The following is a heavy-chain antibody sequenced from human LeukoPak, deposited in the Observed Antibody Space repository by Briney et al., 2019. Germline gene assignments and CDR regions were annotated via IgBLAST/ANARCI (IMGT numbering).Heavy chain of an antibody. CDR3: AREAVTIFGLVRTQTPKGPHRFDP. CDR1: GGTFSSYA. Sequence: ASVKVSCKASGGTFSSYAISWVRQAPGQGLEWMGWINPNSGGTNYAQKFQGRVTMTRDTSISTAYMELSRLRSDDTAVYYCAREAVTIFGLVRTQTPKGPHRFDPWGQGTLVTVSS. V-gene: IGHV1-2*02. J-gene: IGHJ5*02. D-gene: IGHD3-3*01. CDR2: INPNSGGT.